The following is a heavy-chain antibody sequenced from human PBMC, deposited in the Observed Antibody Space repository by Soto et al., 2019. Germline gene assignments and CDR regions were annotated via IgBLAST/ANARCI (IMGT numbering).Heavy chain of an antibody. CDR2: ISGSGGTT. CDR1: GFTFSIYA. CDR3: AKAAGSCGVDCLNWFDP. J-gene: IGHJ5*02. V-gene: IGHV3-23*01. D-gene: IGHD2-21*02. Sequence: EVQLLESGGGLVQPGGSLRLSCVASGFTFSIYAMSWVRQAPGKGLEWVSYISGSGGTTYYADSVKGRFTISRDNSKKTLYLRMNSLRAGDTAVYYCAKAAGSCGVDCLNWFDPWGQGTLVTVSS.